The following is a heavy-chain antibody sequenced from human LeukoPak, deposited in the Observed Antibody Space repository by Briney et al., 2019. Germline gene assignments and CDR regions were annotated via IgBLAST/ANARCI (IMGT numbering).Heavy chain of an antibody. CDR1: GFTFRSYW. V-gene: IGHV3-7*01. J-gene: IGHJ6*02. Sequence: GGSLRLSCAASGFTFRSYWMSWVRQAPRKGLEWVANIQHDGSEKNYIDSVQGRFTISRDNAKTSLYLQMNSLRAEDTAVYYCARDSTVATYYGVDVWGQGTTVTVSS. CDR2: IQHDGSEK. CDR3: ARDSTVATYYGVDV. D-gene: IGHD6-19*01.